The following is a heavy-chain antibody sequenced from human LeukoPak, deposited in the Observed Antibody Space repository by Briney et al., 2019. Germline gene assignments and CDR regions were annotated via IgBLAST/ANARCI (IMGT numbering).Heavy chain of an antibody. CDR3: ARDLVMNIVVVPAAIRADAFDI. V-gene: IGHV1-69*04. Sequence: SSVKVSCKASGGTFSSYTISWVRQAPGQGLEWMGRIIPILGIANYAQKFQGRVTITADKSTSTAYMELSSLRSEDTAVYYCARDLVMNIVVVPAAIRADAFDIWGQGTMVTVSS. CDR1: GGTFSSYT. CDR2: IIPILGIA. D-gene: IGHD2-2*02. J-gene: IGHJ3*02.